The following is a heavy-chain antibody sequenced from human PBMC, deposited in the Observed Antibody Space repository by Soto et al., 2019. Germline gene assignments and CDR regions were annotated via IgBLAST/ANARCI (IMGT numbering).Heavy chain of an antibody. CDR3: ARRGSGSYYDY. CDR2: ISGSGGST. V-gene: IGHV3-23*01. D-gene: IGHD1-26*01. CDR1: GFTFSSYA. Sequence: EVQLLESGGGLVQPGGSLRLSCAASGFTFSSYAMRWIRQAPGKGLEWVSAISGSGGSTYYADSVKGRFTISRDNSKNTLYLQMNSLRAEDTAVYYCARRGSGSYYDYWGQGTLVTVSS. J-gene: IGHJ4*02.